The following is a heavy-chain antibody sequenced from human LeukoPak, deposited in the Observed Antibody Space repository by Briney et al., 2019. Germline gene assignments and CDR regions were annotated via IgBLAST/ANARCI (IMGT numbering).Heavy chain of an antibody. J-gene: IGHJ5*02. V-gene: IGHV1-2*02. CDR1: GYTFTGYY. CDR3: ARSVGSYEVKLSFDP. D-gene: IGHD5-18*01. CDR2: INPNSGGT. Sequence: VASVKVSCKASGYTFTGYYLHWVRQAPGQGLEWLGWINPNSGGTNYAQKFQGRVTMTRDTSISTAYMELSRLRSDDTAMYYCARSVGSYEVKLSFDPWGQGTLVTVSS.